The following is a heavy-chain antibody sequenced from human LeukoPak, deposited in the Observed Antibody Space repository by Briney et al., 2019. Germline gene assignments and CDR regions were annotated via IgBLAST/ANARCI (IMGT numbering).Heavy chain of an antibody. CDR3: TTAVRVTGFDY. J-gene: IGHJ4*02. CDR1: GFTFSNAW. CDR2: IKRKSDGGTT. Sequence: GGSRRLSCAASGFTFSNAWMSWVRQAPGKGLEWVGHIKRKSDGGTTDYAAPVKGRFTISRDDSKNTLYLQMNSLKTEDTAVYYCTTAVRVTGFDYWGQGTLVTVSS. D-gene: IGHD2-21*02. V-gene: IGHV3-15*01.